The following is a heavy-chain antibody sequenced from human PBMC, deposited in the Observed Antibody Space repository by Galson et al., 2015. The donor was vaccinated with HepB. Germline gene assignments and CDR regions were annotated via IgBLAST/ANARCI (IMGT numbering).Heavy chain of an antibody. Sequence: SVKVSCKASGYTFASYGISWVRQAPGQGLEWMGWISAYNGNTNYAQKLQGRVTMTTDTSTSTAYMELRSLRSDDTAVYYCARVDNTVTTSLFDYWGQGTLVTVSS. V-gene: IGHV1-18*04. J-gene: IGHJ4*02. CDR3: ARVDNTVTTSLFDY. D-gene: IGHD4-11*01. CDR2: ISAYNGNT. CDR1: GYTFASYG.